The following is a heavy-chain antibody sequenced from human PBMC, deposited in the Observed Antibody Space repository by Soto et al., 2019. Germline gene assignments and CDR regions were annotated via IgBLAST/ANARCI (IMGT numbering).Heavy chain of an antibody. CDR3: ARDQGYSYGPYYYYGMDV. V-gene: IGHV3-33*01. Sequence: QVQLVESGGGVVQPGRSLRLSCAASGFTFSSYGMHWVRQAPGKGLEWVAVIWYDGSNKYYADSVKGRFTISRDNSKNTLYLQMYSLRAEDTGVYYCARDQGYSYGPYYYYGMDVWGQGTTVTVSS. CDR1: GFTFSSYG. D-gene: IGHD5-18*01. J-gene: IGHJ6*02. CDR2: IWYDGSNK.